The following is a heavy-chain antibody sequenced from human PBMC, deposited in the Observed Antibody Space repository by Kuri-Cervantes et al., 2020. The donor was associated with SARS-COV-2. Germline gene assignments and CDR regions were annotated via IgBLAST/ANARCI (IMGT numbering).Heavy chain of an antibody. CDR2: INPNSGGT. J-gene: IGHJ6*02. Sequence: SVKVSCKASGYTFTGYYMHWVRQAPGQGLEWMGWINPNSGGTNYAQKFQGWVTMTRDTSISTAYMELSRLRSDDTAVYYCAREGSETGAVGMDVWGQGTTVTVSS. V-gene: IGHV1-2*04. D-gene: IGHD1-26*01. CDR1: GYTFTGYY. CDR3: AREGSETGAVGMDV.